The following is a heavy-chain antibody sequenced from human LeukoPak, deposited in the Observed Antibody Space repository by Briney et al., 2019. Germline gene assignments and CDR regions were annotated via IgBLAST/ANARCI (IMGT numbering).Heavy chain of an antibody. Sequence: GGSLRLSCAASGFTFSSYAMHWVRQAPGKGLEWVSSISRDSNYIYYADSVKGRFTISRDNAKNSLYLQMKSLKAEDTAVYYCARESPENDYWGQGTLVTVSS. CDR1: GFTFSSYA. J-gene: IGHJ4*02. D-gene: IGHD5-24*01. CDR3: ARESPENDY. V-gene: IGHV3-21*06. CDR2: ISRDSNYI.